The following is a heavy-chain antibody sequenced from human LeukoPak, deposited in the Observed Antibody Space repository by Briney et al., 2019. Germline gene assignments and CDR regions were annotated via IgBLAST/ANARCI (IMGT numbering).Heavy chain of an antibody. CDR2: INQDGTEK. Sequence: GGSLRLSCAASGFTFSSYAMSWVRQAPGKGLEWVANINQDGTEKYYVDSVKGRFTISRDNAKSSLYLQMNSLRAEDTAVYYCAIIPNTATYYYYMDVWGKGTTVTVSS. CDR1: GFTFSSYA. D-gene: IGHD2-2*02. V-gene: IGHV3-7*01. J-gene: IGHJ6*03. CDR3: AIIPNTATYYYYMDV.